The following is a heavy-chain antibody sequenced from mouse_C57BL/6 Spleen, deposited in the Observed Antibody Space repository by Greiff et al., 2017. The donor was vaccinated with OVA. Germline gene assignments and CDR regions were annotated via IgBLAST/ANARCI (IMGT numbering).Heavy chain of an antibody. CDR1: GFTFSSYA. D-gene: IGHD4-1*01. Sequence: EVQVVESGGGLVKPGGSLKLSCAASGFTFSSYAMSWVRQTPEKRLEWVATISDGGSYTYYPDNVKGRFTISRDNAKNNLYLQMSHLKSEDTAMYYCARWDDPRGFAYWGQGTLVTVSA. V-gene: IGHV5-4*01. J-gene: IGHJ3*01. CDR2: ISDGGSYT. CDR3: ARWDDPRGFAY.